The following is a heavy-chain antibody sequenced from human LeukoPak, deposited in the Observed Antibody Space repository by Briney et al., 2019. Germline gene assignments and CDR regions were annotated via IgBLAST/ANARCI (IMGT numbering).Heavy chain of an antibody. CDR3: ARARPRRGYSYGYLGY. Sequence: SMKVSCEASGGTFSSYTISWVRQAPGQGLEWMGGIIPIFGTANYAQKFQGRVTITADESTSTAYMELSSLRSEDTAVYYCARARPRRGYSYGYLGYWGQGTLVTVSS. CDR2: IIPIFGTA. V-gene: IGHV1-69*01. D-gene: IGHD5-18*01. CDR1: GGTFSSYT. J-gene: IGHJ4*02.